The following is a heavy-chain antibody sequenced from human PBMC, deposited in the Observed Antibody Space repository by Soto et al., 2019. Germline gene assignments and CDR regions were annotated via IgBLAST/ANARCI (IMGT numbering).Heavy chain of an antibody. D-gene: IGHD1-20*01. CDR2: ISSSSSYI. CDR1: GFTFSSYS. Sequence: GGSLSLSCAASGFTFSSYSMNWVRKAPGKGLEWVSSISSSSSYIYYADSVKGRFTISRDNAKNSLYLQMNSLRAEDTAVYYCARGRITGDAFDIWGQGTMVTVSS. CDR3: ARGRITGDAFDI. V-gene: IGHV3-21*01. J-gene: IGHJ3*02.